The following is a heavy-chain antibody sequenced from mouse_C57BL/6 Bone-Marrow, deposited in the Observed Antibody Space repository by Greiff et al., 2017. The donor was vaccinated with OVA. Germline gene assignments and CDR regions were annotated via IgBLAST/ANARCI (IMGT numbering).Heavy chain of an antibody. Sequence: QVQLKQSGAELARPGASVKMSCKASGYTFTSYTMHWVKQRPGQGLEWIGYINPSSGYTKYNQKFKDKATLTADKSSSTAYMQLSSLTSEDSAVYYCASPYYYGSRPHYWGQGTTLTVSS. D-gene: IGHD1-1*01. CDR3: ASPYYYGSRPHY. V-gene: IGHV1-4*01. CDR2: INPSSGYT. CDR1: GYTFTSYT. J-gene: IGHJ2*01.